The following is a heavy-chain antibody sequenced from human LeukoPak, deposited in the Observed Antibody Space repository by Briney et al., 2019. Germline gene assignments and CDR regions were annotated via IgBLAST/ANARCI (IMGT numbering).Heavy chain of an antibody. J-gene: IGHJ4*02. Sequence: GGSLRLSCAASGFTFSSYGMHWVLQAPGKGLEWVAFIRYDGSNKYYADSVKGRFTISRDNSKNTLYLQMNSLRAEDTAVYYCAKDESKVGATDYWGQGTLVTVSS. CDR2: IRYDGSNK. D-gene: IGHD1-26*01. CDR3: AKDESKVGATDY. CDR1: GFTFSSYG. V-gene: IGHV3-30*02.